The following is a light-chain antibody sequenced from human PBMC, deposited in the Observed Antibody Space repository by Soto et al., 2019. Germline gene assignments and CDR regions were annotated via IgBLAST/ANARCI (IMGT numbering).Light chain of an antibody. CDR3: SSYTSSSTYV. J-gene: IGLJ1*01. V-gene: IGLV2-14*01. CDR1: SSGVGGYNY. Sequence: QSALTQPASVSGSPGQSITISCTGTSSGVGGYNYVSWYQQHPGKAPKLMIYDVSNRPSGVSNRFSGSKSGNTASLTISGPQAEDEADYYCSSYTSSSTYVFGTGTKLTVL. CDR2: DVS.